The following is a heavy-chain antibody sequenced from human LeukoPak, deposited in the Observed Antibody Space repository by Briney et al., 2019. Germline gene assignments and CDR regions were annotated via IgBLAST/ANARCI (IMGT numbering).Heavy chain of an antibody. CDR1: GFTFSSYW. D-gene: IGHD2-15*01. CDR2: INQDGSEK. V-gene: IGHV3-7*01. CDR3: ARDAYSGGSCYAY. Sequence: GGSLRLSCAVSGFTFSSYWMSWVRQAPGKGLEWVANINQDGSEKYYVDSLEGRFTISRDNAKNSLFLQMNSLKAEDTAVYYCARDAYSGGSCYAYWGQGTLVIVSS. J-gene: IGHJ4*02.